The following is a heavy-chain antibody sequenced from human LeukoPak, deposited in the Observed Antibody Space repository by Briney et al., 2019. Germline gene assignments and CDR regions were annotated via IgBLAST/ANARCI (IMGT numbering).Heavy chain of an antibody. CDR3: ARNSDFSFDY. Sequence: SQTLSLTCTVSGGSISSGDYYWSWIRQPPGKGLEWIGYIYHTGSTYYNSSLESRVTISLDTSKNQFSLKLSSPTAADTAVYYCARNSDFSFDYWGQGTLVTVSS. J-gene: IGHJ4*02. CDR1: GGSISSGDYY. D-gene: IGHD3-3*01. V-gene: IGHV4-30-4*01. CDR2: IYHTGST.